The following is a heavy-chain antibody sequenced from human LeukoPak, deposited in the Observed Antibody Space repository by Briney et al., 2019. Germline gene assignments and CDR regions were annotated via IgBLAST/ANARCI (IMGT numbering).Heavy chain of an antibody. Sequence: GASVKVSCKASGCTFTSYGISWVRQAPGQGLEWMGWSSAYNGNTNYAQKLQGRVTMTTDTSTSTAYMELRSLRSDDTAVYYCARDGRLVVRYYYYYGMDVWGQGTTVTVSS. D-gene: IGHD2-21*01. V-gene: IGHV1-18*01. CDR3: ARDGRLVVRYYYYYGMDV. CDR1: GCTFTSYG. CDR2: SSAYNGNT. J-gene: IGHJ6*02.